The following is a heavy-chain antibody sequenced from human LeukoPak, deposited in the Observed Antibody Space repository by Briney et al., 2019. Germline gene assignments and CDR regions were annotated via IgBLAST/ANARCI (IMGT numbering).Heavy chain of an antibody. CDR1: GFTFSSYG. J-gene: IGHJ4*02. CDR2: IRYDGSNK. V-gene: IGHV3-30*02. D-gene: IGHD6-19*01. CDR3: VCGEGYSSGWCLDY. Sequence: GGSLRLSCAASGFTFSSYGMHWVRQAPGKGLEWVAFIRYDGSNKYYADSVKGRFTISRDNSKNTLYLQMNSLRAEDTAVYYCVCGEGYSSGWCLDYWGQGTLVTASS.